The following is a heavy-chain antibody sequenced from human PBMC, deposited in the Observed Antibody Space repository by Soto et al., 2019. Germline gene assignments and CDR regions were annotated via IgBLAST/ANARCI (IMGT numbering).Heavy chain of an antibody. V-gene: IGHV3-30-3*01. CDR1: GFTFSSYA. CDR2: ISYDGSNK. CDR3: ARGSRGLRGYYYYGMDV. D-gene: IGHD2-21*02. Sequence: QVPLVESGGGVVQPGRSLRLSCAASGFTFSSYAMHWVRQAPGKGLEWVAVISYDGSNKYYADSVKGRFTISRDNSKNTLYLQMNSLRAEDTAVYYCARGSRGLRGYYYYGMDVWGQGTTVTVSS. J-gene: IGHJ6*02.